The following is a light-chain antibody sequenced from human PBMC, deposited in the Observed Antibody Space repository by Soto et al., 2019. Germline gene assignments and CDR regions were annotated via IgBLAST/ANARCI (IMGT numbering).Light chain of an antibody. CDR2: AAS. V-gene: IGKV1-39*01. Sequence: DIQMTQSTSSLSASVGDRVTITCRASQSISSYLNWYQQKPGKAPKLLIYAASSLQSGVPSRFSGSGSGTDFTLTISSLQPEDFATYYCQQSYSTPITFGGGTKVDIK. CDR1: QSISSY. CDR3: QQSYSTPIT. J-gene: IGKJ4*01.